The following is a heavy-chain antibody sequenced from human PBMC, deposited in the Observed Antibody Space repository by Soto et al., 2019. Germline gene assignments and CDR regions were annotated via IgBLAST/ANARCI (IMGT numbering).Heavy chain of an antibody. J-gene: IGHJ4*02. CDR1: GYPFTSYG. Sequence: XSVKVSCKASGYPFTSYGISWVRQAPGQGLEWMGWTSAYNGNTNYAQKLQGRVTMTTDTSTSTAYMELRSLRSDDTAVYYCATFEYSSSPDYWGQGTLVTVSS. CDR3: ATFEYSSSPDY. D-gene: IGHD6-6*01. V-gene: IGHV1-18*04. CDR2: TSAYNGNT.